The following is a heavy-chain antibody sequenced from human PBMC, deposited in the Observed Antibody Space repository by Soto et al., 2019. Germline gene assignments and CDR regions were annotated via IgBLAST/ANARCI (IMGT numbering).Heavy chain of an antibody. D-gene: IGHD5-12*01. CDR3: AKIRYSGYDTGFFDS. CDR1: GFTFDDYA. CDR2: ISWNSNSI. J-gene: IGHJ4*02. Sequence: EVQLVESGGGLVQPGRSLRLSCAASGFTFDDYAMHWVRQAPGKGLEWVSGISWNSNSIGYADFVKGRFTISRDNAKKPHFLQMNSLRAEDTAFYYCAKIRYSGYDTGFFDSWGQGTLVTVSS. V-gene: IGHV3-9*01.